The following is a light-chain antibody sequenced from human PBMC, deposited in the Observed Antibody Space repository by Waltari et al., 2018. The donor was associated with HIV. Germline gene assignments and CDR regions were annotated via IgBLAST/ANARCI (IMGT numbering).Light chain of an antibody. J-gene: IGLJ2*01. CDR3: AAWEDSLSVVV. Sequence: QSVLTQTPSASGTPGQRVTIPCSGSSPNIGNHYVYWYQQPPGAAPKLLMYRNNQRPSGVPDRFSGSKSGTSAALAISGRRSEDEADYYCAAWEDSLSVVVFGGGTKLTVL. CDR1: SPNIGNHY. CDR2: RNN. V-gene: IGLV1-47*01.